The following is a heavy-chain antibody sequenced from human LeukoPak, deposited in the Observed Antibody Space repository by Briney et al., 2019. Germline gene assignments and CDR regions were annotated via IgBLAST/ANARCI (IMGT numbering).Heavy chain of an antibody. V-gene: IGHV3-23*01. CDR3: AKLALYYGSGSYFDY. J-gene: IGHJ4*02. CDR1: GFTFSSYA. D-gene: IGHD3-10*01. CDR2: ISGSGGST. Sequence: GGSLRLSCAASGFTFSSYAMSWVRQAPGKGLECVSAISGSGGSTYYADSVKGRLTISRDNSKNTLYLQMNSLRAEDTAVYYCAKLALYYGSGSYFDYWGQGTLVTVPS.